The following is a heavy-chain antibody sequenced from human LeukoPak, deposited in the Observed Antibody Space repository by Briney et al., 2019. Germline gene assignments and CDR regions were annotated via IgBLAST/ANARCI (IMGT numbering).Heavy chain of an antibody. CDR2: IWYDGGNK. D-gene: IGHD3-10*01. CDR3: ARIYYYGSGSPSQMSHFAY. J-gene: IGHJ4*02. Sequence: GGSLRLSCAASGFTFSSYGIHWVRQAPGKGLEWVAVIWYDGGNKYYADSVKGRFTISRDNAKNSLYLQMNSLRAEDTAVYYCARIYYYGSGSPSQMSHFAYWGQGTLVTVSS. V-gene: IGHV3-33*01. CDR1: GFTFSSYG.